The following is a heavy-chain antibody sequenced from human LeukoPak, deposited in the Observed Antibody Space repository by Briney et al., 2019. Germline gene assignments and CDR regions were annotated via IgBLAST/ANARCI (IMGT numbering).Heavy chain of an antibody. V-gene: IGHV4-4*09. Sequence: SETLSLTCTVSGGSISSYYWSWIRQPPGKGLEWIGYIYTSGSTNYNPSLKSRVTISVDTSKNQFSLKLSSVTAADTAVYYCARLALRMGWFDPWGQGTLVTVSS. CDR2: IYTSGST. CDR3: ARLALRMGWFDP. D-gene: IGHD3-16*01. CDR1: GGSISSYY. J-gene: IGHJ5*02.